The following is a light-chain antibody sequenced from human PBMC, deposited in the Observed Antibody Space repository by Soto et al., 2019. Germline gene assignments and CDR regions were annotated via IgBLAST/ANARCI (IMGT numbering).Light chain of an antibody. CDR3: QQYNSYSYT. V-gene: IGKV1-5*01. Sequence: DIQMTQSPSTLSASVGDRVTITCRASQSISSWLAWYQQKPGKAPKLLIYDASSLESGVPSRFRGNGSGTEFTLTISSLQPDDFATYYCQQYNSYSYTFGQGTKLEIK. CDR1: QSISSW. CDR2: DAS. J-gene: IGKJ2*01.